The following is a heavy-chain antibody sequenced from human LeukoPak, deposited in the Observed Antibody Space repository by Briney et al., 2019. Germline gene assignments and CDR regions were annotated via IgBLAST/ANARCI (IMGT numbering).Heavy chain of an antibody. J-gene: IGHJ3*02. CDR1: GYSFTSYW. CDR3: ARAHSGYDFAFDI. V-gene: IGHV5-51*01. Sequence: GESLKISCKGSGYSFTSYWIVWVRQMPGKGLEWMGIIYPGDSDTRYSPSFQGQVTISDDKSITTAYLQWSSLKASDTAMYYCARAHSGYDFAFDIWGQGTMVTVSP. CDR2: IYPGDSDT. D-gene: IGHD5-12*01.